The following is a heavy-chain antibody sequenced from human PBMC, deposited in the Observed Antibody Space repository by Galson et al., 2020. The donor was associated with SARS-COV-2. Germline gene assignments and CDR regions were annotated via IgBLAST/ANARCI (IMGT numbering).Heavy chain of an antibody. CDR2: IYPGDSYS. D-gene: IGHD6-19*01. V-gene: IGHV5-51*01. Sequence: HGESLKISCKGSGYSFTNYWIGWVRQMPGKGLEWMGIIYPGDSYSRYSPSFQGQVTFSADKSISTAYLQWSSLKASDTAMYYCATVGAVAGSDYWGQGTLVTVSS. CDR1: GYSFTNYW. CDR3: ATVGAVAGSDY. J-gene: IGHJ4*02.